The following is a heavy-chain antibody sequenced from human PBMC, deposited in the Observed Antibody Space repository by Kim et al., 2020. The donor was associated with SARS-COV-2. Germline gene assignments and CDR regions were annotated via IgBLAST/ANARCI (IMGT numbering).Heavy chain of an antibody. CDR3: GREAVSRLGEVLPFDY. CDR1: GFTFSNYA. Sequence: GGSLRLSCAASGFTFSNYAMHWVRQAPGKGLEWVAVISYDGSNKYHADSVKGRFTISRDNSKNTLYLQMNSLRAEDTAGYYCGREAVSRLGEVLPFDYWG. CDR2: ISYDGSNK. J-gene: IGHJ4*01. D-gene: IGHD3-16*01. V-gene: IGHV3-30*04.